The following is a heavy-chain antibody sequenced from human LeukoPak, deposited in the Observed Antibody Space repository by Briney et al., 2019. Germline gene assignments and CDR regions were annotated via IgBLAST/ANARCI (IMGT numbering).Heavy chain of an antibody. V-gene: IGHV3-74*01. Sequence: EGSLRLSCAASGFTFSSYWMHWVRQVPGKGLVWVSRINSDGSSTSYADSVKGRFTISRDNAKNTLYVQMNSLRAEDTAVYYCSTGSGHAFDIWGRGTMVTVSS. CDR3: STGSGHAFDI. J-gene: IGHJ3*02. CDR1: GFTFSSYW. CDR2: INSDGSST. D-gene: IGHD3-10*01.